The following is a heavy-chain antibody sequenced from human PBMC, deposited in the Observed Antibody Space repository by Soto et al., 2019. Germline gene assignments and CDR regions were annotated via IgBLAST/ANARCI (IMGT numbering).Heavy chain of an antibody. CDR2: MNPNSGNT. D-gene: IGHD2-2*02. CDR3: ARGQSCSSTSCYIYYYYYMDV. V-gene: IGHV1-8*01. J-gene: IGHJ6*03. CDR1: GYTFTSYD. Sequence: ASVKVSCKASGYTFTSYDINWVRQATGQGLEWMGWMNPNSGNTGYAQKFQGRVTMTRNTSISTAYMELSSLRSEDTAVYYCARGQSCSSTSCYIYYYYYMDVWGKGTTFTVSS.